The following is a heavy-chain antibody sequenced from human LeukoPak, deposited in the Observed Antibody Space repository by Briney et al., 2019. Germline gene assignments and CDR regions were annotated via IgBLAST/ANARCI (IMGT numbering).Heavy chain of an antibody. J-gene: IGHJ4*02. CDR3: AKETYYYDSSGYFDY. D-gene: IGHD3-22*01. V-gene: IGHV3-30*18. CDR1: GFTFSSYG. CDR2: ISYDGSNK. Sequence: PGRSLRLSCAASGFTFSSYGMHWVRQAPGKGLEWVAVISYDGSNKYYADSVKGRFTISRDNSKNTLYLQMNSLRAEDTAVYYRAKETYYYDSSGYFDYWGQGTLVTVSS.